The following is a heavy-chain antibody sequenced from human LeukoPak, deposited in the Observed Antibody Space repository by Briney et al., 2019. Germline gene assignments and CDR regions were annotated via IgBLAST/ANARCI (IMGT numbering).Heavy chain of an antibody. J-gene: IGHJ4*02. CDR2: ISYDGNNK. V-gene: IGHV3-30*18. CDR1: GFTFSSYG. CDR3: AKYQRQWLPKGGFDY. D-gene: IGHD6-19*01. Sequence: GRSLRLSCAASGFTFSSYGMHWVRQAPGKGLEWVGVISYDGNNKYYADSVKGRFTISRDNSKNTLYLQMDNLRAEDTAVYYCAKYQRQWLPKGGFDYWGQGTLVTVSS.